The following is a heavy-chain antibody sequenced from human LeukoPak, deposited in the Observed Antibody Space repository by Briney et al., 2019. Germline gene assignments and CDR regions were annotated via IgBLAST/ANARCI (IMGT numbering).Heavy chain of an antibody. J-gene: IGHJ4*02. CDR2: LYYGGST. CDR3: ARRSFGYTETHRGPNFSDF. V-gene: IGHV4-59*01. Sequence: PSETLSLTCTVSGGSLSSYYWSWMRQSPGKGLEWVGSLYYGGSTNYSPSLKSRVTISVDTSKNRFSLNLNSVTAADTAVYYCARRSFGYTETHRGPNFSDFWGQGTLVTVSS. D-gene: IGHD5-24*01. CDR1: GGSLSSYY.